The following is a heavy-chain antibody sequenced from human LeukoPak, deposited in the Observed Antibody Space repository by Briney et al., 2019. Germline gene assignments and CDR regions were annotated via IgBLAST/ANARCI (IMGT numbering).Heavy chain of an antibody. CDR3: ARAPIGIYDSSGYYSL. CDR1: GYTFASYG. Sequence: ASVKVSRKASGYTFASYGISWVRQAPGQGLEWMGWISAYNGNTNYAQKLQGRVTMTTDTSTSTAYMELRSLRSDDTAVYYCARAPIGIYDSSGYYSLWGQGTLVTVSS. CDR2: ISAYNGNT. J-gene: IGHJ4*02. V-gene: IGHV1-18*01. D-gene: IGHD3-22*01.